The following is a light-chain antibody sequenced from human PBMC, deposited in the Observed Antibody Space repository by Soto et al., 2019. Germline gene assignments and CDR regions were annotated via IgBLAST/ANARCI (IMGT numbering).Light chain of an antibody. Sequence: QAVVTQEPSLTVSPGGTVTLTCGSSTGAVTNGHYPYWFQQKPGQAPRTLIYDTTNRHSWTPGRFSGSLLGGKAALTLSGAQPEDEAEYYCLLSYNGPYVFGTGTKLTVL. V-gene: IGLV7-46*01. CDR3: LLSYNGPYV. J-gene: IGLJ1*01. CDR1: TGAVTNGHY. CDR2: DTT.